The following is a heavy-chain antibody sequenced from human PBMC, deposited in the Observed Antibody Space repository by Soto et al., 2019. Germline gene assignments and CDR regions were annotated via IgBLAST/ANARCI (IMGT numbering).Heavy chain of an antibody. J-gene: IGHJ4*02. CDR3: AKDHLTTTVTTVGY. CDR2: ISYHGSDK. CDR1: GFTFSNYG. D-gene: IGHD4-17*01. V-gene: IGHV3-30*18. Sequence: QVQLVESGGGVVQPGRSLRLSCAASGFTFSNYGMHWVRQAPGKRLEWVAVISYHGSDKYYADSGKGRFTISRDNSKNTLYLQMDSLRAEDTAVYYCAKDHLTTTVTTVGYWGQGTLVTVSS.